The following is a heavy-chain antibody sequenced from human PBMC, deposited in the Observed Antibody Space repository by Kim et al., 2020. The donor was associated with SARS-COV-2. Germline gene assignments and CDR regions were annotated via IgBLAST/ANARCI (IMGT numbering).Heavy chain of an antibody. Sequence: SVKVSCKASGGTFSSYAISWVRQAPGQGLEWMGRIIPILGIANYAQKFQGRVTITADKSTSTAYMELSSLRSEDTAVYYCARDLGYSSSWYEPYYYYGMDVWGQGTTVTVSS. CDR2: IIPILGIA. CDR3: ARDLGYSSSWYEPYYYYGMDV. D-gene: IGHD6-13*01. CDR1: GGTFSSYA. V-gene: IGHV1-69*04. J-gene: IGHJ6*02.